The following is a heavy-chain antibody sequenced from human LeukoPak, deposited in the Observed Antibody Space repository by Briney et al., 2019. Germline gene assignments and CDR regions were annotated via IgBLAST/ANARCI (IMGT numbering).Heavy chain of an antibody. J-gene: IGHJ5*02. V-gene: IGHV3-9*01. D-gene: IGHD3-22*01. Sequence: GGSLRLSCAASGFTFDDYAMHWVRQAPGKGLEWVSGISWNSGSIGYADSVKGRFTISRDNAKNSLYLQMNSLRAEDTAVYYCARDANYYDSSGYYPNWFDPWGQGTLVTVSS. CDR3: ARDANYYDSSGYYPNWFDP. CDR1: GFTFDDYA. CDR2: ISWNSGSI.